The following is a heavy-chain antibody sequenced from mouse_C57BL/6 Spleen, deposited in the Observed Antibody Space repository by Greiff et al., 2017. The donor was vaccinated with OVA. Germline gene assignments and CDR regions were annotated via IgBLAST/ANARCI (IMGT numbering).Heavy chain of an antibody. J-gene: IGHJ2*01. D-gene: IGHD1-1*02. CDR2: IWSGGST. CDR1: GFSLTSYG. V-gene: IGHV2-2*01. Sequence: VQLQQSGPGLVQPSQSLSITCTVSGFSLTSYGVHWVRQSPGKGLEWLGVIWSGGSTDYNAAFISRLSISKDNSKSQFFFTMNSLPADDSAIYYCSINCDWWSFDYWGQGTTLTVSS. CDR3: SINCDWWSFDY.